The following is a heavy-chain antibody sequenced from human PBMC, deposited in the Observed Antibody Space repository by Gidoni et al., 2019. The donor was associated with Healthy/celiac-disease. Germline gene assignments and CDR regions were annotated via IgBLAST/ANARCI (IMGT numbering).Heavy chain of an antibody. D-gene: IGHD3-16*01. CDR2: ISWNSGSI. J-gene: IGHJ4*02. Sequence: EVQRVESGGGLVQPGRSLRLSCAASGFTFDDYAMHWVRQAPGKGLEWVSGISWNSGSIGYADSVKGRFTISRDNAKNSLYLQMNSLRAEDTALYYCAKDGGVTTLWGQGTLVTVSS. CDR1: GFTFDDYA. CDR3: AKDGGVTTL. V-gene: IGHV3-9*01.